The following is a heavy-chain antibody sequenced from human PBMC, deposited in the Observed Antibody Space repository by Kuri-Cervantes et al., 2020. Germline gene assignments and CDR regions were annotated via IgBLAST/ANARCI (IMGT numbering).Heavy chain of an antibody. J-gene: IGHJ1*01. V-gene: IGHV3-9*01. CDR1: GFTFDDYA. D-gene: IGHD3-16*01. Sequence: SLKISCAASGFTFDDYAMHWVRQAPGKGLEWVSGISWNSGSIGYADSVKGRFTISRDNAKNSLYLQMNSLRAEDTAMYYCARGDDSRFFQDWGQGTLVTVSS. CDR2: ISWNSGSI. CDR3: ARGDDSRFFQD.